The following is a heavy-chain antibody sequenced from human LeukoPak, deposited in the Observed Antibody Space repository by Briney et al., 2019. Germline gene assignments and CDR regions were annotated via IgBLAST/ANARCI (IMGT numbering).Heavy chain of an antibody. V-gene: IGHV4-4*07. Sequence: PSETLSLTCTVSGGSISSYYWSWIRQPAGKGLEWIGRIYSSGSTNYNPSLKSRVTMSVDTSNNQFSLKLSSVTAADTAVYYCARESPDCSGGSCQNYFYGMDGWRQGTTVTDPS. CDR3: ARESPDCSGGSCQNYFYGMDG. CDR1: GGSISSYY. D-gene: IGHD2-15*01. J-gene: IGHJ6*02. CDR2: IYSSGST.